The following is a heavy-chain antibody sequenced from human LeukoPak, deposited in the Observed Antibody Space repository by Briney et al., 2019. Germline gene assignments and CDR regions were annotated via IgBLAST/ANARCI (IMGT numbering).Heavy chain of an antibody. D-gene: IGHD3-16*02. J-gene: IGHJ3*02. CDR3: AREYVMITFGGVIVPDAFDI. CDR2: NSRSYI. V-gene: IGHV3-21*01. CDR1: GFIFSSHT. Sequence: GGSLRLSCAASGFIFSSHTMNWVRQAPGKGLEWVSSNSRSYIYYAYTVKGGLTISRDNAKNSLYLQMNSLRAEDTAVYYCAREYVMITFGGVIVPDAFDIWGQGTMVTVSS.